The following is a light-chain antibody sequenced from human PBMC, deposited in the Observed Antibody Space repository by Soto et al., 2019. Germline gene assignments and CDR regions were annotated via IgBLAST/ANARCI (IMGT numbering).Light chain of an antibody. Sequence: QSALTQPASVSGSPGQSITISCTGTGSDVGGYNYVSWYQQHPGKAPKVMIYDVSNRPSGVSNRFSGSKSGNTASLTISGLQAEDDADYYCSSYTSASTPLVFGGGTQLPVL. V-gene: IGLV2-14*01. J-gene: IGLJ2*01. CDR3: SSYTSASTPLV. CDR1: GSDVGGYNY. CDR2: DVS.